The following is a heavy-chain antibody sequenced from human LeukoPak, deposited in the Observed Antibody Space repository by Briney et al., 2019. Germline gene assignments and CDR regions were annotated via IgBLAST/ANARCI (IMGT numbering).Heavy chain of an antibody. CDR3: AKMEGQRLYDYCMDV. V-gene: IGHV3-23*01. CDR2: MSGSGYYT. CDR1: GFAFSNFA. Sequence: GGSLRLSCAASGFAFSNFAKSWVRQAPGKGLEWVSAMSGSGYYTYYVESVKGRFTISRDNSKNTLYLHMNSLRADDTAVYYCAKMEGQRLYDYCMDVWGRGTTVTVSS. J-gene: IGHJ6*03. D-gene: IGHD3-3*01.